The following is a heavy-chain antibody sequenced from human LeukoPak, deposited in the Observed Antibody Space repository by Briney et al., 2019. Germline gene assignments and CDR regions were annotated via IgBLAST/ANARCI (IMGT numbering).Heavy chain of an antibody. CDR1: GYTFTGYY. CDR3: ARGSSYSSGWIDY. J-gene: IGHJ4*02. V-gene: IGHV1-2*06. D-gene: IGHD6-19*01. CDR2: INPNSGGT. Sequence: ASVKVSCKASGYTFTGYYMHWVRQAPGQGLEWMGRINPNSGGTNYAQKFQGRVTMTRDTSICTAYMELSRLRSDDTAVYYCARGSSYSSGWIDYWGQGTLVTVSS.